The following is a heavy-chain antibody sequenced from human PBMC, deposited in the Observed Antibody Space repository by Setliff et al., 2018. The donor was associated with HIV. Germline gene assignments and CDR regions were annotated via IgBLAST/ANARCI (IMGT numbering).Heavy chain of an antibody. J-gene: IGHJ4*02. CDR2: INHSGST. CDR3: ARVIGWNDAGDY. CDR1: GGSFSGHY. Sequence: SETLSLTCAVYGGSFSGHYWSWIRQPPGKGLEWIGEINHSGSTNYNPSLKSRVTISVDTSKNQFSLKLSFVTAADTAVYYCARVIGWNDAGDYWGRGTLVTVPS. D-gene: IGHD1-1*01. V-gene: IGHV4-34*01.